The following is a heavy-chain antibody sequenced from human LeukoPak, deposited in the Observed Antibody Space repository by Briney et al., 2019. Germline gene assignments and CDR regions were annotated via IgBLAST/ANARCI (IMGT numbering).Heavy chain of an antibody. CDR2: TGYRSKWSN. CDR1: RDSVSSNSAA. D-gene: IGHD1-1*01. J-gene: IGHJ4*02. Sequence: SQTLSLTCAISRDSVSSNSAAWNWIRQSPSRGLEWLGRTGYRSKWSNDYAVSVKSRVTINPDTSKNQFSLQLNSVTPEDTAVYYCARDRATGTTSFDYWGQGILVTVSS. CDR3: ARDRATGTTSFDY. V-gene: IGHV6-1*01.